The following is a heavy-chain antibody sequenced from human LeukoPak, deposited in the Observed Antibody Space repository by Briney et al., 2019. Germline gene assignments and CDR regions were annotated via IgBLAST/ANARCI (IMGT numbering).Heavy chain of an antibody. J-gene: IGHJ6*02. V-gene: IGHV3-11*01. CDR2: ISSSGSTI. Sequence: AGSLRLSRAASGFTFSDYCMSWVRHAPGQGMGWVSYISSSGSTIYYADSVKGRFTISRDNAKNSLYLQMNSLRAEDTAVYYCAREGGLGYCSSTSCRYYGMDVWGQGTTVTVSS. CDR1: GFTFSDYC. D-gene: IGHD2-2*01. CDR3: AREGGLGYCSSTSCRYYGMDV.